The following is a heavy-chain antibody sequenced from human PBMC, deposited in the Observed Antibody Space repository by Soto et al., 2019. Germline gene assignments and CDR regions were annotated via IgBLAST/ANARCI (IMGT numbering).Heavy chain of an antibody. V-gene: IGHV4-61*01. CDR1: GGPDSSGTYY. D-gene: IGHD7-27*01. CDR2: IHYSGSS. CDR3: ARGLGDC. J-gene: IGHJ4*02. Sequence: QVQLQESGPGLEKPSETLSLTCTVSGGPDSSGTYYWSWFRQPPGRGLECIGFIHYSGSSIYNPSLKSRVTISLDTSKNQFSLKLSSMTAADTAIYYCARGLGDCWGQGTLVTVSS.